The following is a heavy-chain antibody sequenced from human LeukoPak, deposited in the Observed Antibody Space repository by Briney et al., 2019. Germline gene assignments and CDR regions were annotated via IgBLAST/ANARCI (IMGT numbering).Heavy chain of an antibody. CDR3: AKGTITFGGVIVQPLHY. D-gene: IGHD3-16*02. CDR1: GFTFSSYA. Sequence: PGGSLRLSCAASGFTFSSYAMSWVRQAPGKGLEWVSAISGSGRSTYYADSVKGRFTISRDNSKNTLYLQMNSLRAEDTAVYYCAKGTITFGGVIVQPLHYWGQGTLVTVSS. J-gene: IGHJ4*02. V-gene: IGHV3-23*01. CDR2: ISGSGRST.